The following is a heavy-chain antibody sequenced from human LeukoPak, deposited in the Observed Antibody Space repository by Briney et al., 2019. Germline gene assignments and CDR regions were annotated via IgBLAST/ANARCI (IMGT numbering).Heavy chain of an antibody. J-gene: IGHJ5*02. CDR3: ARDKNYYGSVWFDP. V-gene: IGHV4-59*01. D-gene: IGHD3-10*01. CDR2: IYYSGST. CDR1: GGSISSYY. Sequence: KTSETLSLTCTVSGGSISSYYWSWIRQPPGKGLEWIGYIYYSGSTNYNPPLKSRVIISVDTSKNQFSLKLSSVTAADTAVYYCARDKNYYGSVWFDPWGQGTLVTVSS.